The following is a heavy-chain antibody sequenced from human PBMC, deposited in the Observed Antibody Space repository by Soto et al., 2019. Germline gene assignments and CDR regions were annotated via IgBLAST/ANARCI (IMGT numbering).Heavy chain of an antibody. J-gene: IGHJ1*01. CDR2: ISGSGGST. Sequence: GGSMRLSCAASGFTISSYAMSWVRQAPGKGLEWVSAISGSGGSTYYADSVKGRFTISRDNSKNTLYLQMNSLRAEDTAVYYCAKDIDTGYSSGWHSAEYFQHWGQGTLVTVSS. V-gene: IGHV3-23*01. CDR3: AKDIDTGYSSGWHSAEYFQH. D-gene: IGHD6-19*01. CDR1: GFTISSYA.